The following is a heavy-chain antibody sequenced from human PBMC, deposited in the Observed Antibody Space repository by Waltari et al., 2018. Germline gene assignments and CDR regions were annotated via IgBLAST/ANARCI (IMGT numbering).Heavy chain of an antibody. CDR3: ARVDTASRLPFDY. CDR2: INHSGST. Sequence: QVQLQQWGAGLLKPSETLSLTCAVYGGSFSGYYWSWIRQPPGKGLEWIGEINHSGSTNSNPALKSRVTISVDTSKNQFSLKLSSVTAADTAVYYCARVDTASRLPFDYWGQGTLVTVSS. D-gene: IGHD5-18*01. CDR1: GGSFSGYY. J-gene: IGHJ4*02. V-gene: IGHV4-34*01.